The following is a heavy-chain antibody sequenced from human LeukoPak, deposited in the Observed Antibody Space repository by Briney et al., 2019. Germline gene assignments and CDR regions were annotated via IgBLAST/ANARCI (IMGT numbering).Heavy chain of an antibody. J-gene: IGHJ4*02. V-gene: IGHV4-59*08. D-gene: IGHD6-13*01. CDR1: GGSISSYY. Sequence: PSETLSLTCTVSGGSISSYYWSWIRQPPGKGLEWMGYIYYSGSTNYNPSLKSRVTISVDTSKNQFSLKLSSVTAADTAVYYCARRPGYSSSWYYFDYWGQGTLVTVSS. CDR3: ARRPGYSSSWYYFDY. CDR2: IYYSGST.